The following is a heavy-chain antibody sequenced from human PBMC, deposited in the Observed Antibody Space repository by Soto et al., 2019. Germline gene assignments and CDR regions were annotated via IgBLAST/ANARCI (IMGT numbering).Heavy chain of an antibody. CDR3: ASSRVVTTYFDY. D-gene: IGHD2-21*02. CDR1: GGSISRAGYS. V-gene: IGHV4-30-2*06. J-gene: IGHJ4*02. CDR2: IYNSGST. Sequence: QLQLQESGSRLVKPSQTLSLTCAVSGGSISRAGYSWSWIRQSPGKGLEWIEYIYNSGSTFYNPSLKSRLTISVDRSKNQLSLQLNSVTAADTAVYYCASSRVVTTYFDYWGQGTLVTVSS.